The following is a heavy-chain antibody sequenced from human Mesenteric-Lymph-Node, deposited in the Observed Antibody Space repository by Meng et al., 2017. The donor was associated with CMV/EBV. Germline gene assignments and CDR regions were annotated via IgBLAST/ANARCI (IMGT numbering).Heavy chain of an antibody. J-gene: IGHJ4*02. D-gene: IGHD3-22*01. Sequence: GGSLRLSCVASGFTLSSYEMNWVRQAPGKGLEWVSSISGSSAYIYYADSVKGRFTISRDNAKNSLYLQMSSLRAEDTAVYYCARDGYYYDNSGRYYFDYWGQGTLVTVSS. CDR2: ISGSSAYI. CDR1: GFTLSSYE. V-gene: IGHV3-21*01. CDR3: ARDGYYYDNSGRYYFDY.